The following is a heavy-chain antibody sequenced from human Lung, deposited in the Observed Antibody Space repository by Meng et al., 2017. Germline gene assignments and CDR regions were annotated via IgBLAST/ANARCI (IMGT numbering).Heavy chain of an antibody. CDR2: ISSSSA. CDR3: ARGRVVVAATPSDY. Sequence: EVQLVESGGGLVKPGGSLRLSWAASGFTFSSYSMNWVRQAPGKGLEWVSSISSSSAYADAVKGRFTISRDNAKNSLYLKMNSLRAEDTAVYYCARGRVVVAATPSDYWGQGTLVTVSS. J-gene: IGHJ4*02. D-gene: IGHD2-15*01. V-gene: IGHV3-21*01. CDR1: GFTFSSYS.